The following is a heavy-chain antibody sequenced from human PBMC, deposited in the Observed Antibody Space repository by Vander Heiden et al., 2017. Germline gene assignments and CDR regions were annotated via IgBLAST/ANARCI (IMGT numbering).Heavy chain of an antibody. CDR2: ISYDGSNK. D-gene: IGHD2-15*01. CDR1: GFTFSSYA. Sequence: QVQLVESGGGVVQPGRSLRLACAASGFTFSSYAMHWVRQAPGNGLEWVAVISYDGSNKYYADSVKGRFTISRDNSKNTLYLQMNSLRAEDTAVYYCASGGGRDGYNFDYWGQGTLVTVSS. V-gene: IGHV3-30-3*01. CDR3: ASGGGRDGYNFDY. J-gene: IGHJ4*02.